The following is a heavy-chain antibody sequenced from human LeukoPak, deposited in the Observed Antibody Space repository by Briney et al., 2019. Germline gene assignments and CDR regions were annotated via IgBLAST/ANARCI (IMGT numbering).Heavy chain of an antibody. D-gene: IGHD3-3*01. CDR3: AREESGYYTHYFDY. CDR1: GGSISSYY. Sequence: SETLSLTCTVSGGSISSYYWSWIRQPPGKGLEWIGEINHSGSTNYNPSLKSRVTISVDTSKNQFSLKLSSVTAADTAVYYCAREESGYYTHYFDYWGQGTLVTVSS. J-gene: IGHJ4*02. CDR2: INHSGST. V-gene: IGHV4-34*01.